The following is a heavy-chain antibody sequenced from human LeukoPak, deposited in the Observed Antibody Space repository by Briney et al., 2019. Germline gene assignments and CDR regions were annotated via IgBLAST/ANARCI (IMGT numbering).Heavy chain of an antibody. CDR1: GGSISSGGYY. CDR2: IYYSGST. J-gene: IGHJ5*02. Sequence: MASQTLSLICTVSGGSISSGGYYWSWIRQHPGKGLEWIGYIYYSGSTYYNPSLKSRVTISVDTSKNQFSLKLSSVTAADTAVYYCARAPADSSSSKTNWFDPWGQGTLVTVSS. CDR3: ARAPADSSSSKTNWFDP. D-gene: IGHD6-6*01. V-gene: IGHV4-31*03.